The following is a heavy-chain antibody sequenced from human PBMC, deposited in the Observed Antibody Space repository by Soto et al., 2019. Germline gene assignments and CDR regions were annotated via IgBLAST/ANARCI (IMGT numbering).Heavy chain of an antibody. CDR3: ERRVADSATGGYFDS. D-gene: IGHD2-15*01. J-gene: IGHJ4*02. CDR1: GYSFTIYW. V-gene: IGHV5-51*01. CDR2: INPGDSHT. Sequence: PGESLKISCQCFGYSFTIYWIGWVRQMPGKGLEWMGIINPGDSHTRYSLSFEGQVTISADESIRTAYLQWRSLKASDTAIYYCERRVADSATGGYFDSWGQGTVVTVSS.